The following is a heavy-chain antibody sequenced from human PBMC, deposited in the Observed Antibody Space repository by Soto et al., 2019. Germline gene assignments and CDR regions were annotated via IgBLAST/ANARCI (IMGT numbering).Heavy chain of an antibody. V-gene: IGHV3-64D*06. Sequence: GGSLRLSCSASGFTFSSYAMHWVRQAPGKGLEYVSAISGNGGSTYYADSVKGRFTISRDNSKNTLYLQMSSLRAEDTAVYYCVKDHSDGYNPHYFDYWGQGTLVTVSS. CDR1: GFTFSSYA. CDR2: ISGNGGST. D-gene: IGHD5-12*01. J-gene: IGHJ4*02. CDR3: VKDHSDGYNPHYFDY.